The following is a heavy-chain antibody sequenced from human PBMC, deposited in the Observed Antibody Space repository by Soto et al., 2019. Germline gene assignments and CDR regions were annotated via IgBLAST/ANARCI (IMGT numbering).Heavy chain of an antibody. V-gene: IGHV1-69*04. CDR2: IIPVLGIA. J-gene: IGHJ4*02. Sequence: ASVKVSCKASGGTFSSYTISWVRQAPGQGLEWMGRIIPVLGIANYAQKFQGRVTITADKSTSTAYMELSSLRSEDTAVYYCARDRDYDILTGYPTGDYWGQGTLVTVSS. D-gene: IGHD3-9*01. CDR3: ARDRDYDILTGYPTGDY. CDR1: GGTFSSYT.